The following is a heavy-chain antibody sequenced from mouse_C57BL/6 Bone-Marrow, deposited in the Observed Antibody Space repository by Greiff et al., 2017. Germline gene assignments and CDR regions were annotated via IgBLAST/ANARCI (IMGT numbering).Heavy chain of an antibody. V-gene: IGHV1-55*01. CDR1: GYTFTSYW. J-gene: IGHJ1*03. Sequence: QVQLQQSGAELVKPGASVKLSCKASGYTFTSYWITWVKQRPGQGLEWIGVIYPGSGSTNYNEKFKSKATLTVDTSSSTAYMQLSSLTSEDSAVYYCAVCYYGSGYVWGTGTTVTVSS. D-gene: IGHD1-1*01. CDR2: IYPGSGST. CDR3: AVCYYGSGYV.